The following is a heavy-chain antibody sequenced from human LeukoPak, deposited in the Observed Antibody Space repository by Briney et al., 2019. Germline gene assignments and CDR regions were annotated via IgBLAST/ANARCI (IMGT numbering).Heavy chain of an antibody. D-gene: IGHD3-16*02. CDR2: IIPIFGTA. CDR1: GGTFSSYA. Sequence: ASVKVSCKASGGTFSSYAISWVRQAPGQGLEWMGGIIPIFGTANYAQKFQGRVTITADESTSTAYMELSRLRSDDTAVYYCAPDLGLRLGELSWGGDAFDIWGQGTMVTVSS. J-gene: IGHJ3*02. V-gene: IGHV1-69*13. CDR3: APDLGLRLGELSWGGDAFDI.